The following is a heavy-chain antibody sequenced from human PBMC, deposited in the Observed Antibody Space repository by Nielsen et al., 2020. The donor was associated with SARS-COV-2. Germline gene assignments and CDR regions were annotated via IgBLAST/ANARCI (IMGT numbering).Heavy chain of an antibody. CDR1: GFTFSSYW. J-gene: IGHJ4*02. CDR3: ARNSGWYDSTLY. Sequence: GGSLRLSCAASGFTFSSYWMNWVRQAPGKGLEWVANIKEDGSEKYYADSVKGRFTISRDNAKDLLYLQMNSLRAEDTAVYFCARNSGWYDSTLYWGPGTLVTVSS. D-gene: IGHD6-13*01. V-gene: IGHV3-7*01. CDR2: IKEDGSEK.